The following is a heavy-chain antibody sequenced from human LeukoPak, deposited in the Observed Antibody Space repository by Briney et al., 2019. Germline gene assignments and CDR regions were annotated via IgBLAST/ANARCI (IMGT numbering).Heavy chain of an antibody. CDR2: MYTLGNT. CDR1: GFTVSTNY. CDR3: AKDLHSNWFDP. D-gene: IGHD3-3*02. Sequence: GGSLRLSCAASGFTVSTNYMTWIRQAPGKGLEWVSVMYTLGNTNYADSVRGRFTISRDNSKNTLYLQMNSLRAEDTAVYYCAKDLHSNWFDPWGQGTLVTVSS. V-gene: IGHV3-66*03. J-gene: IGHJ5*02.